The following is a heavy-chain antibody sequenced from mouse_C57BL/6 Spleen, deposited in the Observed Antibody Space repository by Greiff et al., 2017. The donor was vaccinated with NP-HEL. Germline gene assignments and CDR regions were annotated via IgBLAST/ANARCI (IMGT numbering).Heavy chain of an antibody. V-gene: IGHV1-69*01. Sequence: QVQLQQTGAELVMPGASVKLSCKASGYTFTSYWMHWVKQRPGQGLEWIGEIDPSDSYTNYNQKFKGKSTLTVDKSSSTAYMQLSSLTSEASAVYYFSTHYYDYEAPCFSSWLQGTLVTVSA. D-gene: IGHD2-4*01. CDR1: GYTFTSYW. J-gene: IGHJ3*01. CDR2: IDPSDSYT. CDR3: STHYYDYEAPCFSS.